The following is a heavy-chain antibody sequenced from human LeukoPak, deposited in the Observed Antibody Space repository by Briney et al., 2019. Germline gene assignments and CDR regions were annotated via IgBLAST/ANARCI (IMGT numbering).Heavy chain of an antibody. V-gene: IGHV3-30*02. CDR3: ATYCRQLAFFDY. Sequence: PGGSLRLSCAASGFTFSSYGMHWVRQAPGKGLEWVAFIRYDGSNKYYADSVKGRFTISRDNSKNTLYLQMNSLRAEDTAVYYCATYCRQLAFFDYWGQGTLVTVSS. CDR1: GFTFSSYG. CDR2: IRYDGSNK. J-gene: IGHJ4*02. D-gene: IGHD6-6*01.